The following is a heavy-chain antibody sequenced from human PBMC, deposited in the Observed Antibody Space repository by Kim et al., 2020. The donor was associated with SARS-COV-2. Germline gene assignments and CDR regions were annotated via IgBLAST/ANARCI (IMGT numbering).Heavy chain of an antibody. V-gene: IGHV3-23*01. Sequence: YADAVKGRFTIYRDNSKSTMYLQMNNVRGEDTAIYYCTKDANWPNDAFDIWGQGTLVTVSS. CDR3: TKDANWPNDAFDI. J-gene: IGHJ3*02.